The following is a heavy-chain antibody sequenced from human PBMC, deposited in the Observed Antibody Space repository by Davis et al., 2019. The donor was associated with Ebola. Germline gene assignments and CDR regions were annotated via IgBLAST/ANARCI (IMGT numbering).Heavy chain of an antibody. J-gene: IGHJ6*02. CDR3: ARVEGGSYYYYYYYGMDV. D-gene: IGHD1-26*01. Sequence: SVKVSCKASGGTFSSYAISWVRQAPGQGLEWMGGIIPIFGTANYAQKFQGRVTITADKSTSTAYMELSSLRSEDTAVYYCARVEGGSYYYYYYYGMDVWGQGTTVTVSS. CDR1: GGTFSSYA. V-gene: IGHV1-69*06. CDR2: IIPIFGTA.